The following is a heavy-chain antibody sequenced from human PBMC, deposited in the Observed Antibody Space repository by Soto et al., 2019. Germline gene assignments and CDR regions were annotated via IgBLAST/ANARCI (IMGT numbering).Heavy chain of an antibody. CDR2: IKQDGSEK. Sequence: SLRLSCAASGFTFSSYWMSWVRQAPGKGLEWVANIKQDGSEKYYVDSVKGRFTISRDNAKNSLYLQMNSLRAEDTAVYYCAREGLDSSSRPHYYYGMDVWGQGTTVTVSS. V-gene: IGHV3-7*03. J-gene: IGHJ6*02. CDR1: GFTFSSYW. CDR3: AREGLDSSSRPHYYYGMDV. D-gene: IGHD6-6*01.